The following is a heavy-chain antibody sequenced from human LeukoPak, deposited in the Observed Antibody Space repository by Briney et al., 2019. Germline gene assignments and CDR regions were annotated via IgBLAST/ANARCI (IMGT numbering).Heavy chain of an antibody. D-gene: IGHD5-18*01. V-gene: IGHV3-23*01. Sequence: GGSLRLSCAASGFTFSTYAMSWVRQAPGKGLEWVSSISGCTSGTYYADSVKGRFTISRDNSMNTLFLQMNSLRAEDTAVYYCATLTAPTTGYWGQGTLVTVSS. CDR3: ATLTAPTTGY. J-gene: IGHJ4*02. CDR1: GFTFSTYA. CDR2: ISGCTSGT.